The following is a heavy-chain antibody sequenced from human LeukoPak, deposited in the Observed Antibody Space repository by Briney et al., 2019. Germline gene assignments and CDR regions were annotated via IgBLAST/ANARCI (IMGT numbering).Heavy chain of an antibody. D-gene: IGHD6-13*01. V-gene: IGHV3-23*01. CDR1: GFTFSNFA. CDR2: LSGSGFNT. CDR3: AKMAGQQLGDYYMDV. Sequence: GGSLRLSCGASGFTFSNFAMTWVRQAPGRWRELVSALSGSGFNTYYADSVKGRFTISRDNSKNTLYLQMNSLRAEDTAVYYCAKMAGQQLGDYYMDVWGKGTTLTVSS. J-gene: IGHJ6*03.